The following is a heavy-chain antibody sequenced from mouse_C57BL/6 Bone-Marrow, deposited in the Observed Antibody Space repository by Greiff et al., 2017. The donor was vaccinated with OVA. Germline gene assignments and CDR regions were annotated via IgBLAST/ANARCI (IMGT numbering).Heavy chain of an antibody. CDR3: ARDRGTTVVATDFDY. CDR2: ISDGGSYT. V-gene: IGHV5-4*01. Sequence: EVKLMESGGGLVKPGGSLKLSCAASGFTFSSYAMSWVRQTPEKRLEWVATISDGGSYTYYPDNVKGRFTISRDNAKNNLYLQMSHLKSEDTAMYYCARDRGTTVVATDFDYWGQGTTLTGSS. CDR1: GFTFSSYA. J-gene: IGHJ2*01. D-gene: IGHD1-1*01.